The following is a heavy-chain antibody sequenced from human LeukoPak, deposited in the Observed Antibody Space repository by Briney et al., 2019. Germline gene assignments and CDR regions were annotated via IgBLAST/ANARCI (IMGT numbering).Heavy chain of an antibody. CDR3: AKRVGTMVRGPSNWFDP. Sequence: GGSLRLSCAASGFTFSSYAMSWVRQAPGKGLEWVSAISGSGGSTYYADFVKGRFTISRDNSKNTLYLQMNSLRAEDTAVYYCAKRVGTMVRGPSNWFDPWGQGTLVTVSS. D-gene: IGHD3-10*01. CDR2: ISGSGGST. V-gene: IGHV3-23*01. J-gene: IGHJ5*02. CDR1: GFTFSSYA.